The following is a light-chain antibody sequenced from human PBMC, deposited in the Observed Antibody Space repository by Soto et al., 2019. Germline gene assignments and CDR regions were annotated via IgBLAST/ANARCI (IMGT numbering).Light chain of an antibody. Sequence: QTVVTQPPSVSGAPGQRVTISCTGSSSNIGAGSDIHWYQHLPGTAPKLLIYSNNIRPSGVPDRFSGSKSGTSASLAITGLQAEDEADYYCQSYDSSLSGSYVFGTGTKVTVL. J-gene: IGLJ1*01. V-gene: IGLV1-40*01. CDR1: SSNIGAGSD. CDR2: SNN. CDR3: QSYDSSLSGSYV.